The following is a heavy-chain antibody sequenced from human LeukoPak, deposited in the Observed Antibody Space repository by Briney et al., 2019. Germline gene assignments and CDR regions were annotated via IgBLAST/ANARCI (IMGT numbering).Heavy chain of an antibody. CDR3: AREPSKYSSSSADY. CDR2: IIPIFGTA. Sequence: SVKVSCKASGGTSSSYAISWVRQAPGQGLEWMGGIIPIFGTANYAQKFRGRVTITTDESTSTAYMELSSLRSEDTAVYYCAREPSKYSSSSADYWGQGTLVTVSS. CDR1: GGTSSSYA. D-gene: IGHD6-6*01. V-gene: IGHV1-69*05. J-gene: IGHJ4*02.